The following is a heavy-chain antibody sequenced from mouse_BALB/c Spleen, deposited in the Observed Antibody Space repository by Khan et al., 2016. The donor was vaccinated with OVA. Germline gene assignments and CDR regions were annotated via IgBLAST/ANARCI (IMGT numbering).Heavy chain of an antibody. Sequence: EVQLQQSGPELMKPGASVKISCNASGYSFTSYYIHWVKQSHGKSLEWIGYIDPFNGGTSYNPKFKGKATFTVDQSSNTAYMHLSSLTSDDSAVYYCARHGYVSWFAYWGQGTLVTVSA. D-gene: IGHD2-2*01. CDR3: ARHGYVSWFAY. CDR1: GYSFTSYY. CDR2: IDPFNGGT. V-gene: IGHV1S135*01. J-gene: IGHJ3*01.